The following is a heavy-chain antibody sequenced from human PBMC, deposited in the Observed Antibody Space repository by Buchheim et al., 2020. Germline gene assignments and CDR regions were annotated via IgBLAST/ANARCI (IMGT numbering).Heavy chain of an antibody. CDR1: GGSIRSYY. J-gene: IGHJ1*01. CDR2: TDYSGST. CDR3: ARGYTSASAEYFQR. D-gene: IGHD6-6*01. Sequence: QVQLKESGPGLVKPSETLSLTCNVSGGSIRSYYWNWIRQSPGKGLEWIGYTDYSGSTKYNPSLKSRVSITVDTPTNQFSLKLASVTAADTAFYYCARGYTSASAEYFQRWGQGTL. V-gene: IGHV4-59*01.